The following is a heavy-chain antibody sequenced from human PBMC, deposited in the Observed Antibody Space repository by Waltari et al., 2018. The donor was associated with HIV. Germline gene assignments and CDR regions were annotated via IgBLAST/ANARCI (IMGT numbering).Heavy chain of an antibody. CDR1: GFNLKTYD. J-gene: IGHJ3*01. CDR3: VKYEAPGRDEIFDI. D-gene: IGHD1-26*01. Sequence: QVYVVESGGGVVQQGGYLRLSCTASGFNLKTYDIHWVRQAPGRGLAGGAGIRFGGSQEYSGDSVKGRVIISTDNSKSAIVLEMTTLRVEYTAKYRCVKYEAPGRDEIFDIWGQGTMVTVS. CDR2: IRFGGSQE. V-gene: IGHV3-30*02.